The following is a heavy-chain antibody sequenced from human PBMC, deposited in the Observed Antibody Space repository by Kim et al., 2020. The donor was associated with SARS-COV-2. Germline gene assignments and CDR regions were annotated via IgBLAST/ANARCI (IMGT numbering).Heavy chain of an antibody. CDR3: AIYLQRGYSDMDV. V-gene: IGHV3-23*01. CDR1: GFTFNNYA. J-gene: IGHJ6*01. Sequence: GGSLRLSCAASGFTFNNYAMKWVRQAPGKGLEWVSVVGGTGTNIHYADSVKGRFTISRDNSKNTLYLQMNSLRAEDTAVYYCAIYLQRGYSDMDVWGHGTTVTVSS. D-gene: IGHD2-15*01. CDR2: VGGTGTNI.